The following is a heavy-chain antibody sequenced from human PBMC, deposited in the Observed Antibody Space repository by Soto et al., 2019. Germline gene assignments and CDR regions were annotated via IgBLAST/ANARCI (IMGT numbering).Heavy chain of an antibody. Sequence: SETLSLTCTVSGGSISSSSYYWGGIRQPPGKGLEWIGSIYYSGSTYYNPSLKSRVTISVDTSKNQFSLKLSSVTAADTAVYYCATYSGYDWYYFDYWGQRTLVTVSS. V-gene: IGHV4-39*01. D-gene: IGHD5-12*01. CDR3: ATYSGYDWYYFDY. CDR1: GGSISSSSYY. J-gene: IGHJ4*02. CDR2: IYYSGST.